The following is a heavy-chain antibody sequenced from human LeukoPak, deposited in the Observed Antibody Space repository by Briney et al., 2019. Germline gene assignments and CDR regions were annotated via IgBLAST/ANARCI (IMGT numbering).Heavy chain of an antibody. Sequence: QPGGSLRLSCAASGFTFSSYEMNWVRQAPGKGLEWVSYISSSGSTIYYADSVKGRFTISRDNAKNSLYLQMNSLRAEDTAVYYCARVLAMVRGVIDYWGQGTLVTVSS. CDR3: ARVLAMVRGVIDY. V-gene: IGHV3-48*03. D-gene: IGHD3-10*01. CDR2: ISSSGSTI. J-gene: IGHJ4*02. CDR1: GFTFSSYE.